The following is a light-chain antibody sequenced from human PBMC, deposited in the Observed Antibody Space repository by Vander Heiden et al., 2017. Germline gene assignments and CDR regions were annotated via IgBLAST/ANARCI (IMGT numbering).Light chain of an antibody. CDR3: QSYDSSLSGSVV. J-gene: IGLJ2*01. V-gene: IGLV1-40*01. Sequence: QSVLTQPPSVSGAPGQRVTISCTGSRSNSGAGYDVHWYQHLQGTAPKLLIYGNSNRPSGVPDRFSGSKSGTSASLAITGLQAEDEADYYCQSYDSSLSGSVVFGGGTKLTVL. CDR1: RSNSGAGYD. CDR2: GNS.